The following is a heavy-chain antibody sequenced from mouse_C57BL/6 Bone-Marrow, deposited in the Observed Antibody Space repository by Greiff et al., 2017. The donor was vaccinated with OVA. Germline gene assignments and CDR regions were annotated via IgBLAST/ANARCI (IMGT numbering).Heavy chain of an antibody. Sequence: VHLVESGAELARPGASVKLSCKASGYTFTSYGISWVKQRTGQGLEWIGEIYPRSGNTYYNEKFKGKATLTADKSSSTAYMELRSLTSEDSAVYFCARGAGTTYWGQGTLVTVSA. D-gene: IGHD4-1*01. V-gene: IGHV1-81*01. J-gene: IGHJ3*01. CDR3: ARGAGTTY. CDR2: IYPRSGNT. CDR1: GYTFTSYG.